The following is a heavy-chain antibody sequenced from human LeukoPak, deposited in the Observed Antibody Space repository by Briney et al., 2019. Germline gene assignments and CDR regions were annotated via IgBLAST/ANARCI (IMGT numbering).Heavy chain of an antibody. CDR1: GGSISSSSYY. Sequence: PSETLSLTCTVSGGSISSSSYYWGWHRQPPGKGLEWIGSIYYSGSTYYNPSLKSRVTISVDTSKNQFSLKLSSVTAADTAVYYCATQGLRTRNDYWGQGTLVTVSS. J-gene: IGHJ4*02. V-gene: IGHV4-39*01. CDR2: IYYSGST. CDR3: ATQGLRTRNDY.